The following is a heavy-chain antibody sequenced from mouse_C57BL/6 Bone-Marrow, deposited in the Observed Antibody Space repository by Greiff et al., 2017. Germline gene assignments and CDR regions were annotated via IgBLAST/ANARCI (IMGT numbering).Heavy chain of an antibody. CDR1: GYTFTSYW. Sequence: QVQLQQPGAELVKPGASVKLSCKASGYTFTSYWMQWVKQRPGQGLEWIGEIDPSDSYTNYNQKFKGKATLTVDTSSSTAYMQLSSLTSEDSAVYYWARCYYGSPWYFDVWGTGTTVTVSS. J-gene: IGHJ1*03. V-gene: IGHV1-50*01. CDR3: ARCYYGSPWYFDV. CDR2: IDPSDSYT. D-gene: IGHD1-1*01.